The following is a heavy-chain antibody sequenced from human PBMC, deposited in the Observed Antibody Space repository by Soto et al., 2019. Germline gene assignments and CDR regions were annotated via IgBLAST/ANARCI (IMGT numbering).Heavy chain of an antibody. V-gene: IGHV3-64D*06. Sequence: SGGSLRLSCSASGFTFSSYAMHWFRQAPGKGLEYVSSISINGGSTHYADSVKGRFTISRDNSRNTQYLQMSSLRADDTAVYYCVKGEFYYDSSAYYPFDPWGQGT. CDR2: ISINGGST. D-gene: IGHD3-22*01. CDR1: GFTFSSYA. CDR3: VKGEFYYDSSAYYPFDP. J-gene: IGHJ5*02.